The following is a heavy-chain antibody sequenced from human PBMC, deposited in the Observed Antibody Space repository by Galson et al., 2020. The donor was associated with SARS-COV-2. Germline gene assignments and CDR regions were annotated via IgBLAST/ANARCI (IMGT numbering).Heavy chain of an antibody. CDR1: GGSLSSSAW. CDR3: SRMIVSAYYFSYMDV. D-gene: IGHD3-22*01. J-gene: IGHJ6*03. V-gene: IGHV4-4*02. CDR2: IFNSGST. Sequence: SQTLSLTCAVSGGSLSSSAWWGWVRQPPGKGLEWIGEIFNSGSTNYNPSLKSRVTMSVVTSKNQFSLKLSSVPPAGTALYYCSRMIVSAYYFSYMDVWGKGTTVTVSS.